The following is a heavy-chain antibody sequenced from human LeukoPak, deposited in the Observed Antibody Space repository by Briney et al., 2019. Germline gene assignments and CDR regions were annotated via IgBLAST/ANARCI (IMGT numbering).Heavy chain of an antibody. CDR2: IYYTGST. Sequence: PSETLSLTCTVSGGSISTYYWSWIRQPPGKGLEWIGYIYYTGSTNYNPFLKSRVTISLDTSKNQFSLKLTSVTAADTAVYYCARGPPQYYYDSLGAFEIWGQGTMVTVSS. D-gene: IGHD3-22*01. V-gene: IGHV4-59*01. CDR1: GGSISTYY. CDR3: ARGPPQYYYDSLGAFEI. J-gene: IGHJ3*02.